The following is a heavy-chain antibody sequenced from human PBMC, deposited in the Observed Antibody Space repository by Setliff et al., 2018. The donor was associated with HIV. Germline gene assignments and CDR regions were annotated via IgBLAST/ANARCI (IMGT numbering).Heavy chain of an antibody. V-gene: IGHV4-59*12. CDR3: ARDVGEQLDV. CDR1: GCTISSYY. Sequence: SETMSLTCTVSGCTISSYYWSWIRQPPGKGLEWIGYIYYTGSTYFNPSLKSRVTLSIDTSKNQFSLKLSSVTAADPAVYYCARDVGEQLDVWGKGTTVTVSS. J-gene: IGHJ6*04. CDR2: IYYTGST.